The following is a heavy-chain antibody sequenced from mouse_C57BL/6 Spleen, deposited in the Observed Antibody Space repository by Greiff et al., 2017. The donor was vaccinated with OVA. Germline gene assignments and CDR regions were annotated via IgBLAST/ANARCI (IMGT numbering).Heavy chain of an antibody. CDR1: GFTFSSYA. J-gene: IGHJ4*01. D-gene: IGHD2-4*01. V-gene: IGHV5-4*01. CDR2: ISDGGSYT. CDR3: ARAGYYDYDYYAMDY. Sequence: EVQVVESGGGLVKPGGSLKLSCAASGFTFSSYAMSWVRQTPEKRLEWVATISDGGSYTYYPDNVKGRFTISRDNAKNNLYLQMSHLKSEDTAMYYCARAGYYDYDYYAMDYWGQGTSVTVSS.